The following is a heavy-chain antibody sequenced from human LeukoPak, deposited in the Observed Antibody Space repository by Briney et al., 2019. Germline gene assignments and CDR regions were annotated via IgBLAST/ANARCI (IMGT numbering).Heavy chain of an antibody. Sequence: PSETLSLTCTVSGGSISSSSYYWGWIRQPPGKGLEWIGSIYYSGSTYYNPSLKSRVTISVDTSKNQFSLKLSSVTAADTAVYYCARDEGPPRPCCYVYPDGKIDPWGQGTLVTVSS. J-gene: IGHJ5*02. CDR3: ARDEGPPRPCCYVYPDGKIDP. D-gene: IGHD2-2*01. V-gene: IGHV4-39*07. CDR2: IYYSGST. CDR1: GGSISSSSYY.